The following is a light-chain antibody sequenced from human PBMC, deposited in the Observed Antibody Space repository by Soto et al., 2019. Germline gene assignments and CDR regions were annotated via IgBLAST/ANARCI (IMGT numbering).Light chain of an antibody. CDR2: GAT. V-gene: IGKV1-27*01. CDR3: QKCDCAPYT. J-gene: IGKJ2*01. Sequence: DIQMTQSPSSLSASIGDRVTITCRASQGISNSLAWYQQKPGKVPKVLIYGATTLQSGVPSRFSGSGSGTDFTLTISSLQPEDAATYYGQKCDCAPYTFGQGTKLEIK. CDR1: QGISNS.